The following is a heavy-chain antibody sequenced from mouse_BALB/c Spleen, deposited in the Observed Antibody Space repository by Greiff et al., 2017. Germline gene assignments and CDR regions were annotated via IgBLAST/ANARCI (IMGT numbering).Heavy chain of an antibody. V-gene: IGHV1S41*01. J-gene: IGHJ2*01. D-gene: IGHD1-2*01. Sequence: DLVKPGASVKLSCKASGYTFTSYWINWIKQRPGQGLEWIGRIAPGSGSTYYNEMFKGKATLTVDTSSSTAYIQLSSLSSEDSAVYFCAITTATSGYWGQGTTLTVSS. CDR2: IAPGSGST. CDR3: AITTATSGY. CDR1: GYTFTSYW.